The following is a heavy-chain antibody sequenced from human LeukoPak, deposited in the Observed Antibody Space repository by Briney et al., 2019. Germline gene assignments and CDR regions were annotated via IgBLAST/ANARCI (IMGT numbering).Heavy chain of an antibody. CDR2: IKYDGTHK. D-gene: IGHD3-22*01. CDR3: ASSHDSSGND. V-gene: IGHV3-7*01. CDR1: GISFNSYW. J-gene: IGHJ4*02. Sequence: GGSLRLSCVASGISFNSYWMAWVRQAPGKGLEWVANIKYDGTHKFYADSVKGRFTISRDNAKNSLFLEMNSLTADDTAVYFCASSHDSSGNDWGQGTLVTVSS.